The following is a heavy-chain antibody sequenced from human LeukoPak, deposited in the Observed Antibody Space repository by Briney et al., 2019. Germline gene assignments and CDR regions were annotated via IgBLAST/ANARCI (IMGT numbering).Heavy chain of an antibody. D-gene: IGHD3-22*01. CDR2: ISGSGGST. Sequence: GGSLRLSCAASGFTFSSYGMGWVRQAPGKGLEWVSAISGSGGSTYYADSVKGRFTISRDNSKNTLYLQMNSLRAEDTAVYYCAKEVRGGYYYSYFDYWGQGTLVTVSS. J-gene: IGHJ4*02. CDR1: GFTFSSYG. CDR3: AKEVRGGYYYSYFDY. V-gene: IGHV3-23*01.